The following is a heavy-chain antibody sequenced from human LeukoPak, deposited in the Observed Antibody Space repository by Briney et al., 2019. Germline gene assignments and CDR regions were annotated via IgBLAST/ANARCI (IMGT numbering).Heavy chain of an antibody. J-gene: IGHJ6*02. CDR3: ARDIAAAVRRSGMDV. CDR2: IYSGGST. V-gene: IGHV3-66*01. CDR1: GFTVSSNY. Sequence: GGSLRLSCAASGFTVSSNYMSWVRQAPGKGLEWVSVIYSGGSTYYADSVKGRFTISRDNSKNTLYLQMNSLRAEDTAVYYCARDIAAAVRRSGMDVWGQGTTVTASS. D-gene: IGHD6-13*01.